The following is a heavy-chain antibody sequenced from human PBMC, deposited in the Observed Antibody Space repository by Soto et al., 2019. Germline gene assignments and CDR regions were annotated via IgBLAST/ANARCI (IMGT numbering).Heavy chain of an antibody. Sequence: QITLKESGPTLVKPTQTLTLTCTFSGFSLSTSGVGVGWIRQPPGKALEWLALIYWDDDKRYSPSLKSRLTITKDTCKNQVVLTMTNMDPVDTATYYCAHTLGYCSGGSCYSYYFDYWGQGTLVTVSS. V-gene: IGHV2-5*02. CDR2: IYWDDDK. D-gene: IGHD2-15*01. CDR3: AHTLGYCSGGSCYSYYFDY. J-gene: IGHJ4*02. CDR1: GFSLSTSGVG.